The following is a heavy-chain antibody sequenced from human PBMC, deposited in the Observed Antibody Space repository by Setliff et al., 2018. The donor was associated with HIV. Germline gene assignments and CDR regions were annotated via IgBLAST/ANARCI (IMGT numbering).Heavy chain of an antibody. CDR2: INTSGGSA. D-gene: IGHD6-19*01. V-gene: IGHV1-46*01. CDR1: GYTFTSYP. J-gene: IGHJ4*01. CDR3: ARNQGDSSGWYAGDY. Sequence: ASVKVSCKASGYTFTSYPMHWVRQAPGQGLEWMGVINTSGGSAGYAEKFRGRVIMTRDTSTSTVYMDLRNLRSEDTAVYYCARNQGDSSGWYAGDYWGHGTLVTVS.